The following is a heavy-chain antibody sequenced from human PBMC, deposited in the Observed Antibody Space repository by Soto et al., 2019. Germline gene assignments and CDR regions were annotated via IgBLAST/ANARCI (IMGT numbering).Heavy chain of an antibody. CDR3: ARLQAAAGDNDLTFDY. CDR1: GGSISSGGYY. D-gene: IGHD6-13*01. V-gene: IGHV4-31*03. J-gene: IGHJ4*02. CDR2: IPYSGST. Sequence: SETLSLTCTVSGGSISSGGYYWSWIRQHPGTGLEWIGHIPYSGSTYYNTSLKSRVTISVDTSRNQFSLIVNSVTASDTAMYYCARLQAAAGDNDLTFDYWGQGTLVTVSS.